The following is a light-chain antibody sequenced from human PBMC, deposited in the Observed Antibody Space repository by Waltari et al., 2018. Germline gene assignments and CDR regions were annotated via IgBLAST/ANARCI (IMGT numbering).Light chain of an antibody. CDR3: AAWDDSLTSLL. V-gene: IGLV1-47*01. J-gene: IGLJ3*02. CDR1: SSNIGSNY. CDR2: RND. Sequence: QSVLTQSPSASGTPGQRVTISCSGSSSNIGSNYVYWYQQVPGTAPKLLIYRNDQRPSGVPDRFSGSRSGTSASLAIGGLRSEDEADYYCAAWDDSLTSLLFGGGTKLTVL.